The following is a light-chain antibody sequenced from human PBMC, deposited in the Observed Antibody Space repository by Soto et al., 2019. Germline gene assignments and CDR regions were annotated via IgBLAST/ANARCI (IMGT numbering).Light chain of an antibody. V-gene: IGKV2-28*01. CDR1: QSLLHSNGYNY. CDR2: LGS. J-gene: IGKJ1*01. CDR3: MQALQTPRVR. Sequence: DIVMTQSPLSLPVTPGEPASISCRSSQSLLHSNGYNYLDWYLQKPGQSPQFLIYLGSNRASGVPDRFSGSGSGTDFTLNISGVEAEDVGVYYCMQALQTPRVRVGEGTKVEIK.